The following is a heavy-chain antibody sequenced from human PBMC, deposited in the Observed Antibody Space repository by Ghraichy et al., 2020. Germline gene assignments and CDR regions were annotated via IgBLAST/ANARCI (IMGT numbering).Heavy chain of an antibody. Sequence: GGSLRLSCAASGFTVSSNYMSWVRQAPGKGLEWVSVIYSGGSAYYADSVKGRFTISRDNSKNTLYLQMNSLRAEDTAVYYCARDDTALYGMDVWGQGTTVTVSS. CDR3: ARDDTALYGMDV. CDR1: GFTVSSNY. D-gene: IGHD5-18*01. V-gene: IGHV3-66*01. J-gene: IGHJ6*02. CDR2: IYSGGSA.